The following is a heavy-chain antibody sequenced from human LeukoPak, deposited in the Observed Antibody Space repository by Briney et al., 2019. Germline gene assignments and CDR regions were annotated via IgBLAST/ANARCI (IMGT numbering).Heavy chain of an antibody. Sequence: PGGSLRLSCAASGFTFSSYSMNWVRQAPGKGLEWVSYISSSSSTIYYADSVKGRFTISRDNAKNSLYLQMNSLRAEDTAVYYCARDSEATDYYYYGMDVWGQGTTVTVSS. CDR1: GFTFSSYS. J-gene: IGHJ6*02. V-gene: IGHV3-48*04. CDR2: ISSSSSTI. CDR3: ARDSEATDYYYYGMDV. D-gene: IGHD5-12*01.